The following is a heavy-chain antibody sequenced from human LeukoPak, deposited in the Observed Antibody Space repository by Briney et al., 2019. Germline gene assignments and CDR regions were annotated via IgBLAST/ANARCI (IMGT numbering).Heavy chain of an antibody. CDR2: AHSSGST. CDR3: AREAVDYGSGSHDY. J-gene: IGHJ4*02. Sequence: PSETLSLTCTASGAPIGSFYWSWIRQPAGKGLEWLGRAHSSGSTNYIPSIRSRVTMSVVTSKNQLSLKLNTVTAADTAMYYCAREAVDYGSGSHDYWGQEILVTVSS. CDR1: GAPIGSFY. D-gene: IGHD3-10*01. V-gene: IGHV4-4*07.